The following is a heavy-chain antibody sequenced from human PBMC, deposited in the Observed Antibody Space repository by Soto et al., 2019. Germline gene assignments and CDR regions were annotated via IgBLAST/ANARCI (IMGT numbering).Heavy chain of an antibody. J-gene: IGHJ6*02. D-gene: IGHD2-15*01. CDR1: GYTFTGYY. V-gene: IGHV1-2*04. CDR2: INPNSGGT. Sequence: ASVKVSCKASGYTFTGYYMHWVRQAPGQGLEWMGWINPNSGGTNYAQKFQGWVTMTRDTSISTAYMELSRLRSDDTAVYYCARHGGYCSGGRCSTLEYGMDVWGQGTTVTVSS. CDR3: ARHGGYCSGGRCSTLEYGMDV.